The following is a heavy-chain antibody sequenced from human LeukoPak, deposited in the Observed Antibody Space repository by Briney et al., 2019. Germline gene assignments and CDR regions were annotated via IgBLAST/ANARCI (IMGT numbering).Heavy chain of an antibody. V-gene: IGHV1-46*01. D-gene: IGHD1-26*01. CDR1: GYTFTSYY. J-gene: IGHJ6*03. Sequence: GASVKVSCKASGYTFTSYYMHWVRQAPGQGLEGMGIINPSGGSTSYAQKFQGRVTMTRDMSTSTVYMELSSLRSEDTAVYYCAREGKWELHGGGYYYYMDVWGKGTTVTVSS. CDR2: INPSGGST. CDR3: AREGKWELHGGGYYYYMDV.